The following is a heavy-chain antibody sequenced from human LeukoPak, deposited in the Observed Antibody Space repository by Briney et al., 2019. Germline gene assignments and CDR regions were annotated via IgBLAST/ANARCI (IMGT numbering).Heavy chain of an antibody. CDR2: ISGSGGST. CDR3: AKDPPYGYYDSSGDYLRGGY. D-gene: IGHD3-22*01. Sequence: GGSLRLSCAASGFTFSSYAMSWVRQAPGKGLEWVSAISGSGGSTYYADSVKGRFTISRDNSKNTLYLQMNSLRAEDTAVYYCAKDPPYGYYDSSGDYLRGGYWGQGTLVTVSS. CDR1: GFTFSSYA. J-gene: IGHJ4*02. V-gene: IGHV3-23*01.